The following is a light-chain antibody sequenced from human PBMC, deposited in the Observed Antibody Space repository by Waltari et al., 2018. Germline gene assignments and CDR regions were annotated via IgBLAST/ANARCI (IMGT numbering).Light chain of an antibody. Sequence: DIQMTQSPSTLSASVGDRVTITCRASQSISNWLAWYQQKPVKAPKLLIYKASTLESGVPSRFSGSGSGTEFTLTISSLQPDDFATYYCQQYNSYSLLTVGGGTKVEIK. CDR3: QQYNSYSLLT. V-gene: IGKV1-5*03. CDR1: QSISNW. J-gene: IGKJ4*01. CDR2: KAS.